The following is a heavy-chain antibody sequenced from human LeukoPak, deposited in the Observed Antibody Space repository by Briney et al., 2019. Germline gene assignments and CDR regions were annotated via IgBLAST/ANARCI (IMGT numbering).Heavy chain of an antibody. V-gene: IGHV3-23*01. D-gene: IGHD3-16*01. CDR3: ASGGSYSDH. CDR2: ITFSATT. CDR1: GFTFTNYA. J-gene: IGHJ4*02. Sequence: GGSLRLSCAASGFTFTNYALTWVRQAPGKGLEWVSSITFSATTYYADSVKGRFTISRDNAKKTLYLQMNSLRVDDTAVYYCASGGSYSDHWGQGTLVTVSS.